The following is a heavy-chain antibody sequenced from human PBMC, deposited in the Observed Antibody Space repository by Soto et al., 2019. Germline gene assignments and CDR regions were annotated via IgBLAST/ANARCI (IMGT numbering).Heavy chain of an antibody. CDR2: FDPEDGET. Sequence: GASVKVSCKVSGYTLTELSMHWVRQAPGKGLEWMGGFDPEDGETIYAQKFQGRVTMTEDTSTDTAYMELSSLRSGDTAVYYCARDLYSTSWYVRAFDMWGQGTMVTVSS. D-gene: IGHD6-13*01. J-gene: IGHJ3*02. V-gene: IGHV1-24*01. CDR3: ARDLYSTSWYVRAFDM. CDR1: GYTLTELS.